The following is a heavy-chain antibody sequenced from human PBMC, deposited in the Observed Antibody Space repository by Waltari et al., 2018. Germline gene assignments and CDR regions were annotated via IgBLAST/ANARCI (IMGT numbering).Heavy chain of an antibody. D-gene: IGHD2-15*01. Sequence: EVQLLESGGGLVQPGGSLRLSCTASGFTFRHYSVTWVRQAPVKGLEWVASSTGDGGNTYYIDSVKGRFTISRDNSQNTLYLQMNSLRAEDTAVYYCAKAPVGSCNDASCYPLDNWGQGTLVTASS. CDR2: STGDGGNT. J-gene: IGHJ4*02. CDR3: AKAPVGSCNDASCYPLDN. V-gene: IGHV3-23*01. CDR1: GFTFRHYS.